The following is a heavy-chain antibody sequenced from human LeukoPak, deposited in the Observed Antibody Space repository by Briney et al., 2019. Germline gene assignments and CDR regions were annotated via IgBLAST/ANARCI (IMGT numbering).Heavy chain of an antibody. CDR2: INTDTRGT. V-gene: IGHV3-74*01. D-gene: IGHD3-16*01. J-gene: IGHJ4*02. CDR3: VRAGAYHFDN. CDR1: GFTFSDYW. Sequence: PGGSLRLSCAASGFTFSDYWMHWVRRAPGKGLVWVSIINTDTRGTYYADSVKGRFTISRDNAKNTLYLQMNSLRAEDTAVYYCVRAGAYHFDNWGQGTLVTVSS.